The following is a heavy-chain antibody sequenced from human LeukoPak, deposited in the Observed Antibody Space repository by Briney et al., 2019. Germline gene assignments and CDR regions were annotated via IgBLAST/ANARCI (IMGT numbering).Heavy chain of an antibody. CDR3: ARADYYTSGTYRYYFDY. CDR1: GFTFSSYG. J-gene: IGHJ4*02. Sequence: QPGRSLRLSCAASGFTFSSYGMHWVRQAPGKGLEWVAVISYDGSNKYYADSVKGRFTISRDNSKNTLYLQMNSLRAEDTAVYYCARADYYTSGTYRYYFDYWGQGTLVTVSS. D-gene: IGHD3-10*01. V-gene: IGHV3-30*03. CDR2: ISYDGSNK.